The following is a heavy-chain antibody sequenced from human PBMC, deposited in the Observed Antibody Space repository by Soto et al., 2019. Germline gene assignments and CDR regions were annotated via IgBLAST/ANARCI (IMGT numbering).Heavy chain of an antibody. Sequence: QVQLVESGGGVVQPGRSLRLSCAASGFTFSSYGMHWVRQAPGKGLAWVAVISDDGRDKHHAGPVKGRFTITRDNSKNTLYLIMDSLRPEDSAVYYCAKDRNRGAAVYCFDYWGQGTLVAVSS. J-gene: IGHJ4*02. D-gene: IGHD6-13*01. CDR2: ISDDGRDK. V-gene: IGHV3-30*18. CDR1: GFTFSSYG. CDR3: AKDRNRGAAVYCFDY.